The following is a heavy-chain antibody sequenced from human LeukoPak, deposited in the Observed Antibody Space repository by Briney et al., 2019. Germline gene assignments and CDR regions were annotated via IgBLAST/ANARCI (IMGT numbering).Heavy chain of an antibody. CDR2: ITSSGSSM. J-gene: IGHJ3*01. D-gene: IGHD3-9*01. CDR1: GFTFSGYS. V-gene: IGHV3-21*03. Sequence: GGSLRLSCAGSGFTFSGYSLNWVRQAPGKGLEWVSSITSSGSSMYYADSVKGRFTISRDNAESSVYLQMNSLRADDTGLYYCTRDIDDVLTGDDAFDVWGQGTVVTVSS. CDR3: TRDIDDVLTGDDAFDV.